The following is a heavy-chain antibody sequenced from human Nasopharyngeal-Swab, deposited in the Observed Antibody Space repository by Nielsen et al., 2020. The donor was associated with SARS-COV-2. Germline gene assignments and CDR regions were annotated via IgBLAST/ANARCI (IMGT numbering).Heavy chain of an antibody. Sequence: GESLKISCAASGFTFSSYSMNWGRQAPGKGLEWVSSISSSSSYIYYADSVKGRFTISRDNAKNSLYLQMNSLRAEDTAVYYCARDYYDSSGSFDYWGQGTLVTVSS. CDR3: ARDYYDSSGSFDY. CDR1: GFTFSSYS. CDR2: ISSSSSYI. V-gene: IGHV3-21*01. D-gene: IGHD3-22*01. J-gene: IGHJ4*02.